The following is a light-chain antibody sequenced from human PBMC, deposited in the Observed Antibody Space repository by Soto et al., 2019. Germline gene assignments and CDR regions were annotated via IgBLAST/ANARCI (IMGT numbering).Light chain of an antibody. V-gene: IGKV1-17*01. CDR1: QDIRND. CDR2: SAS. Sequence: DIQMTQSPSSLSASVGDRVTITCRASQDIRNDLGWYQQEPGKAPKRLIYSASTLESGVPPRFSGSGSGTEFTLTISGLQPEDFATYFCLQRHTRPYSFGQGTRLDFK. CDR3: LQRHTRPYS. J-gene: IGKJ2*03.